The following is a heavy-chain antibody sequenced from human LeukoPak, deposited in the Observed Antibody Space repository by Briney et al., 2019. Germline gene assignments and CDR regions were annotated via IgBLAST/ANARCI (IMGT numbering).Heavy chain of an antibody. V-gene: IGHV3-48*02. Sequence: GGSLRLSCAASGFIFDSYNMNWVRQAPGKGLEWVSHISSSSSTIYYADSVKGRFTISRDNAKNSLFLQMNSLRDKDTAVYYCARALSQYYYDSSSAYWGQGTLVTVSS. D-gene: IGHD3-22*01. CDR3: ARALSQYYYDSSSAY. CDR1: GFIFDSYN. CDR2: ISSSSSTI. J-gene: IGHJ4*02.